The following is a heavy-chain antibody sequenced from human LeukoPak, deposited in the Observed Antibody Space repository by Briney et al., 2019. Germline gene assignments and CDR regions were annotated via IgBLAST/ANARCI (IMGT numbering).Heavy chain of an antibody. D-gene: IGHD3-22*01. CDR2: INHSGST. J-gene: IGHJ4*02. V-gene: IGHV4-34*01. CDR3: ARRRSGYYPLYFDY. Sequence: SETLSLTCAVYGGSFSDYYWSWIRQPPGKGLEWIGEINHSGSTNYNPSLNSRVTISVDTSKNQFSLKLSSVTAADTAVYYCARRRSGYYPLYFDYWGQGTLVTASS. CDR1: GGSFSDYY.